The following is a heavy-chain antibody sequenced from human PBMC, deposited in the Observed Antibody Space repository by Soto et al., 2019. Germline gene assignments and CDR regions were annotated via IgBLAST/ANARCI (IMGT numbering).Heavy chain of an antibody. Sequence: GGSLRLSCAASGFTFSSYCMTGVRQAPGKGLEWVANINQDGSEKYYVDSVKDRFTISRDNAKNSLYLQMNSLRAEDTAVYYCARDERVGAAPPYYGLDVWGQGTTVTVSS. CDR3: ARDERVGAAPPYYGLDV. CDR1: GFTFSSYC. J-gene: IGHJ6*02. CDR2: INQDGSEK. V-gene: IGHV3-7*05. D-gene: IGHD1-26*01.